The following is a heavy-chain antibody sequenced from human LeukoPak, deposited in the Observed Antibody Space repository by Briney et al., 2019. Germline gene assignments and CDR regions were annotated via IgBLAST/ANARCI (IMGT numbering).Heavy chain of an antibody. V-gene: IGHV3-30*03. J-gene: IGHJ4*02. CDR1: GFTFSSYG. CDR3: ASKWDLDY. Sequence: PGRSLRLSCAASGFTFSSYGMHWVRQAPGKGLEWVAVISYDGSNKYYADSVKGRFTISRDNSKNTLYLQMNSLRAEDTAVYYCASKWDLDYWGQGTLVTVSS. D-gene: IGHD1-26*01. CDR2: ISYDGSNK.